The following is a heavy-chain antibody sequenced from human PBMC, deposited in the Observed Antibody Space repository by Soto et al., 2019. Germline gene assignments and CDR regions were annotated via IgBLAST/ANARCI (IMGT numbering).Heavy chain of an antibody. Sequence: ASVKVSCKTSGYTFTGYYMHWVRQAPGQGLEWMGWINPNSGGTNYAQKFQGWVTMTRDTSISTAYMELRRLRSDDTAVYYCAREDIVDDGSLDYWGQGTLVTVSS. CDR2: INPNSGGT. D-gene: IGHD2-15*01. J-gene: IGHJ4*02. CDR3: AREDIVDDGSLDY. CDR1: GYTFTGYY. V-gene: IGHV1-2*04.